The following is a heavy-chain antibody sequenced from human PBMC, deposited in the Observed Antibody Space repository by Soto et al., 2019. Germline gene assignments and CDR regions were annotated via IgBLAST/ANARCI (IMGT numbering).Heavy chain of an antibody. CDR3: ARVSAGGWHVNGRDYFDS. D-gene: IGHD6-19*01. CDR2: ISSREVTV. J-gene: IGHJ4*02. V-gene: IGHV3-11*01. CDR1: GFTFSNYY. Sequence: GGSLRLSCAASGFTFSNYYMTWIRQAPGKGLECLSYISSREVTVYYADSVKGRFTISRDNTKNSLYLQMTTLRDEDTAVYYCARVSAGGWHVNGRDYFDSWGQGTLVTVSS.